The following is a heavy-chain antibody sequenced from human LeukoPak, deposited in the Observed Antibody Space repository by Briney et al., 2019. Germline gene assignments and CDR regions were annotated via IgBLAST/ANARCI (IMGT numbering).Heavy chain of an antibody. V-gene: IGHV3-7*01. CDR2: IKNDGSEE. J-gene: IGHJ3*02. CDR1: GFSLTPYW. D-gene: IGHD1-14*01. CDR3: ARPYNGNWGVGGFNI. Sequence: GGSLRLSCAAAGFSLTPYWMSWVCQAPGKGLEWVANIKNDGSEEYYVDSVKGRFSISRDNARNSLYLQMNNLRAEDTAVYYCARPYNGNWGVGGFNIWGRGTTVTVSS.